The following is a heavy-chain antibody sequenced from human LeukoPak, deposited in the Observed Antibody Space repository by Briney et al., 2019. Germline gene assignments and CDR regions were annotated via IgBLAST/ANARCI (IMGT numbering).Heavy chain of an antibody. Sequence: SETLSLTCSASGGSISGDYRSWTRQPPGKGLEWIGYIYTSGSTTYNPYLKSRVTISVDTSKNRFSLKLSSVTAADTAVFYCARKRGWQHDYWGQGMLVTVSS. CDR1: GGSISGDY. V-gene: IGHV4-4*09. J-gene: IGHJ4*02. D-gene: IGHD6-19*01. CDR3: ARKRGWQHDY. CDR2: IYTSGST.